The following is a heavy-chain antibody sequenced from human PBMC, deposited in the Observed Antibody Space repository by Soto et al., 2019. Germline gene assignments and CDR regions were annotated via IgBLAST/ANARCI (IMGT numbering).Heavy chain of an antibody. D-gene: IGHD3-22*01. V-gene: IGHV3-30-3*01. CDR1: GFTFSTYA. CDR2: ISHDGNNK. CDR3: ARVQYYDSSGLFNGFDP. Sequence: QVQLVESGGGVVQPGRSLRLSCAASGFTFSTYAMHWVRQAPGKGLEWVTVISHDGNNKYYADSVKGRFTISRDNSKNTRDLQMNRLRAEDTAVYYCARVQYYDSSGLFNGFDPWGQGTLVTVSS. J-gene: IGHJ5*02.